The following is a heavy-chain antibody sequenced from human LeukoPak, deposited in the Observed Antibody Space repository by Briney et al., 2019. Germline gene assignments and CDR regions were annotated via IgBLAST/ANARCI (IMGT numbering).Heavy chain of an antibody. V-gene: IGHV3-30*18. J-gene: IGHJ4*02. CDR1: GFTFSSYG. CDR2: ISYDGSNK. CDR3: AKDRYSSGWTGGDY. D-gene: IGHD6-19*01. Sequence: GESLRLSCAASGFTFSSYGMHWVRQAPGKGLEWVEVISYDGSNKYYADSVKGRFTISRDNSKNTLYLQMNSLRAEDTAVYYCAKDRYSSGWTGGDYWGQGTLVTVSS.